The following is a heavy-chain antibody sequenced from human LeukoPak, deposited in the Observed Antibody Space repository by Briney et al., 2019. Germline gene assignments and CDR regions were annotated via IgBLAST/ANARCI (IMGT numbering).Heavy chain of an antibody. CDR3: ARSMGITGTTGYFQH. V-gene: IGHV1-69*04. CDR2: IIPIFGIA. CDR1: GGTFSSYA. J-gene: IGHJ1*01. Sequence: ASVKVSCKASGGTFSSYAISWARQAPGQGLEWMGRIIPIFGIANYAQKFQGRVTITADKSTSTAYMELSSLRSEDTAVYYCARSMGITGTTGYFQHWGQGTLVTVSS. D-gene: IGHD1-7*01.